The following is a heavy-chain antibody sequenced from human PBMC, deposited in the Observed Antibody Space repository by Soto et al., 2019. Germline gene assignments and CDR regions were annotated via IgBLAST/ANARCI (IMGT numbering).Heavy chain of an antibody. CDR1: GFTVSSNY. CDR3: ARGESGIAAAGPYYYYGMDV. J-gene: IGHJ6*02. V-gene: IGHV3-53*01. D-gene: IGHD6-13*01. Sequence: GGSLRLSCAASGFTVSSNYMSWVRQAPGKGLEWVSVIYSGGSTYYADSVKGRFTISRDNSKNTLYLQMNSLRAKDTAVYYCARGESGIAAAGPYYYYGMDVWGQGTTVTVSS. CDR2: IYSGGST.